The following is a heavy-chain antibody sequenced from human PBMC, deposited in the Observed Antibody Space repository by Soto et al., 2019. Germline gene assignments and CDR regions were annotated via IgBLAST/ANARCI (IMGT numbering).Heavy chain of an antibody. CDR2: TYYSGST. J-gene: IGHJ4*02. D-gene: IGHD3-10*01. CDR1: GGSISRGGYY. Sequence: QVQLQESGPGLVKPSQTLSLTCTVSGGSISRGGYYWSWIRQHPRKGLEWIGYTYYSGSTYYNPSLKSRVTISVDTSKNQLSLKLGSVTGADTAVYYCARATLWFGELYWGQGTLVTVSS. CDR3: ARATLWFGELY. V-gene: IGHV4-31*03.